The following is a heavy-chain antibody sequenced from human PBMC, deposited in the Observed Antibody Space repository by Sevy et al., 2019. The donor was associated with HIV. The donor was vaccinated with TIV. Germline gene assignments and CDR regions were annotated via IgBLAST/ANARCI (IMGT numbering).Heavy chain of an antibody. CDR3: VRGLGDY. CDR1: GFTFSSYS. J-gene: IGHJ4*02. V-gene: IGHV3-74*03. CDR2: INIYGSIT. Sequence: GGSLRLSCAASGFTFSSYSMHWVRQAPGEGLVWVSRINIYGSITTYADSVKGRFTISRDNAKKTLWLQMNTVRAEDTAVYYCVRGLGDYWGQGTLVTVSS.